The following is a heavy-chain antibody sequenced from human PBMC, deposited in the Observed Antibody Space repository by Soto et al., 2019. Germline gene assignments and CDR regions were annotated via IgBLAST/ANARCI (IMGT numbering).Heavy chain of an antibody. CDR1: GYSFNSGFV. J-gene: IGHJ5*02. CDR3: ARGATTGGWNWFDP. D-gene: IGHD5-12*01. CDR2: IYYSGST. Sequence: SETLSLTCAVSGYSFNSGFVWGWIRQPPGKGLEWIGSIYYSGSTYYNPSLKSRVTISVDRSRNQFSLKLASVTAADTAVYYCARGATTGGWNWFDPWGQGILVTVSS. V-gene: IGHV4-38-2*01.